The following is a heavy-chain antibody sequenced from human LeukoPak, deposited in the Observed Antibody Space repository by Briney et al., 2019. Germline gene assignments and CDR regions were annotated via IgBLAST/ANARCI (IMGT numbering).Heavy chain of an antibody. J-gene: IGHJ4*02. D-gene: IGHD6-6*01. V-gene: IGHV3-11*01. CDR2: ISSSGSTI. CDR1: GFTFSDYY. CDR3: AIAARRGDVGYR. Sequence: GGSLRLSCAASGFTFSDYYMSWIRQAPGKGLEWVSYISSSGSTIYYADSVKGRFTISRDNAKNSLYLQMDSLRAEDTAVYYCAIAARRGDVGYRWGQGTLVTVSS.